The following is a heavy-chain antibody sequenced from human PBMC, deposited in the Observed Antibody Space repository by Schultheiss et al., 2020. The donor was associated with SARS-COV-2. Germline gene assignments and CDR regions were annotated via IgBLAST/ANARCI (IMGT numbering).Heavy chain of an antibody. V-gene: IGHV3-11*01. CDR2: ISSSGSTI. Sequence: GGSLRLSCTVSGGSISSSSYYWGWIRQPPGKGLEWVSYISSSGSTIYYSDSVKGRFTISRDNSKNTLYLQMNSLRAEDTAVYYCAKDRVYSYGDYVWDYWGQGTLVTVSS. J-gene: IGHJ4*02. CDR3: AKDRVYSYGDYVWDY. D-gene: IGHD4-17*01. CDR1: GGSISSSSYY.